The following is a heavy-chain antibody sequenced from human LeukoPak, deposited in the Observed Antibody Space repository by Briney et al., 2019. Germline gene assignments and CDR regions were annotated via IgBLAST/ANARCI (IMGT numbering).Heavy chain of an antibody. V-gene: IGHV3-33*01. Sequence: GRSLRLSCAASGSTFSSYGMHWVRQAPGKGLEWVAVIWYDGSNKYYADSVKGRFTISRDNSKNTLSLQMNSLRAEDTAVYYCARDGWGIAARPPYYYYYMDVWGKGTTVTVSS. J-gene: IGHJ6*03. CDR2: IWYDGSNK. CDR3: ARDGWGIAARPPYYYYYMDV. CDR1: GSTFSSYG. D-gene: IGHD6-6*01.